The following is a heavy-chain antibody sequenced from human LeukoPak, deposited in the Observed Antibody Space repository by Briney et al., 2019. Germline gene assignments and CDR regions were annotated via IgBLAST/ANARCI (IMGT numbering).Heavy chain of an antibody. D-gene: IGHD6-13*01. CDR1: GFTFSSYW. CDR2: INSDGRST. Sequence: GGSLRLSCAASGFTFSSYWMHWVRQAPGKGLVWVSRINSDGRSTSYADSVKGRFTISRDNAKNTLYLQMNSLRAEDTAVYYCARDGGIALPFDYWGQGTLVTVSS. CDR3: ARDGGIALPFDY. J-gene: IGHJ4*02. V-gene: IGHV3-74*01.